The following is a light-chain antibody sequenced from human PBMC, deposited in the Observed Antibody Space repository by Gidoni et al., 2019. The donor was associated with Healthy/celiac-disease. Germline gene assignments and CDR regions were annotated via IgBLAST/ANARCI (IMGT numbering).Light chain of an antibody. CDR2: AVS. CDR3: SSYTSSSTLVV. Sequence: QSALTQPASVSGSPGQSITISCTGTSSDVGGYNYVSWYQQHPGKAPTLMIYAVSNRPSGVSNRFSGSKSGNTASLTISGLQAEDEADYYCSSYTSSSTLVVFGGGTKLTVL. CDR1: SSDVGGYNY. J-gene: IGLJ2*01. V-gene: IGLV2-14*01.